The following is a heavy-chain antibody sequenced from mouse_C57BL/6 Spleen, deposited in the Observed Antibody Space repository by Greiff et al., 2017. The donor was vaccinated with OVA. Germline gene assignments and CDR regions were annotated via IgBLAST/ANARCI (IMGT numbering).Heavy chain of an antibody. CDR1: GYAFSSSW. V-gene: IGHV1-82*01. CDR2: IYPGDGDT. J-gene: IGHJ2*01. Sequence: QVQLQQSGPELVKPGASVKISCKASGYAFSSSWMNWVKQRPGKGLEWIGRIYPGDGDTNYNGKFKGKATLTADKSSSTAYMQLISLTSEDAAVYFCAPDSSGLYFDYWGQGTTLTVSS. CDR3: APDSSGLYFDY. D-gene: IGHD3-2*02.